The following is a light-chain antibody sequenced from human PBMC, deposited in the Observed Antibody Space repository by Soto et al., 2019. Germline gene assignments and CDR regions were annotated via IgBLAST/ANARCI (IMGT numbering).Light chain of an antibody. CDR1: ISDIGDYNY. J-gene: IGLJ2*01. V-gene: IGLV2-14*03. CDR3: SSYRSSSPLVV. Sequence: QSALTQPASVSGSPGQSITISCTGTISDIGDYNYASWYQQHPGKAPKLMIYDVSNRPSGVSNRFSGSKSGYTASLTISGLQPEDEADYYCSSYRSSSPLVVFGGGTKLTVL. CDR2: DVS.